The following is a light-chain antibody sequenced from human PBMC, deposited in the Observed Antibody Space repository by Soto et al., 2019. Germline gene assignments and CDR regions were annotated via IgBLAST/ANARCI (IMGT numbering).Light chain of an antibody. Sequence: QSVLTQPPSASGSPGQSVAISCTGTSSDIGSYVYVSWYQQHPGKAPKLLIYGVTQRPSGVPDRFSGSKFGNTASLTVSGLQVEDEADYYCSIFAGGNSVIFGGGTKLTVL. CDR3: SIFAGGNSVI. CDR2: GVT. CDR1: SSDIGSYVY. V-gene: IGLV2-8*01. J-gene: IGLJ2*01.